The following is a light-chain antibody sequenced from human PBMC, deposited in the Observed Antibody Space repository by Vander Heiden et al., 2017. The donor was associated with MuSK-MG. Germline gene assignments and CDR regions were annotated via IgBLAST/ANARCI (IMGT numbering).Light chain of an antibody. CDR3: QAWDTSSATVV. CDR2: EDT. V-gene: IGLV3-1*01. Sequence: SHELTQPPSVSVSPGQTATITCSGDKLGDKYASWYQQKPGQSPVLVIFEDTKRPSGIPERFSGSNSGNTATLTISGTQAMDEAYYYCQAWDTSSATVVFGGGTKLTVL. J-gene: IGLJ2*01. CDR1: KLGDKY.